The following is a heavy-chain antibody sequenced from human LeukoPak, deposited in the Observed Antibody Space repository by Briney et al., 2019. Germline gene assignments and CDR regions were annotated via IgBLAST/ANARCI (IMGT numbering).Heavy chain of an antibody. CDR2: LSTYNGNT. D-gene: IGHD6-19*01. Sequence: ASVKVSCKASGYTFSNYGISWVRQAPGQGLEWMGWLSTYNGNTHSPQKFEGRVTMTTNTSTSTAHMELRSLRSDDTAVYYCARERSVSVGGTSLDYWGQGTLVTVSS. CDR1: GYTFSNYG. CDR3: ARERSVSVGGTSLDY. V-gene: IGHV1-18*01. J-gene: IGHJ4*02.